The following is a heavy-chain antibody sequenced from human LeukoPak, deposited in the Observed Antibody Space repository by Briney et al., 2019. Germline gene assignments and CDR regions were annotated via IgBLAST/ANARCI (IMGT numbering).Heavy chain of an antibody. CDR3: AKGVKHIVVVTAQHYFDY. D-gene: IGHD2-21*02. CDR2: IQYDGNTI. J-gene: IGHJ4*02. CDR1: GFTYSHNG. V-gene: IGHV3-30*02. Sequence: PGGSLRLSCVASGFTYSHNGMHWVRQAPGKGLEWVAFIQYDGNTIFYADSVKGRFTISRDNSKNTLYLQMNTLRAEDTAVYYCAKGVKHIVVVTAQHYFDYWGQGTLVTVSS.